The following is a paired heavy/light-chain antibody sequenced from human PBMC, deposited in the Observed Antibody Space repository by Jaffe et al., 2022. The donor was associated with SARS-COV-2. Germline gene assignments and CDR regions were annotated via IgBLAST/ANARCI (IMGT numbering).Light chain of an antibody. V-gene: IGLV3-19*01. CDR1: SLRSYY. Sequence: SSELTQDPAVSVALGQTVRITCQGDSLRSYYASWYQQKPGQAPVLVIYGKNNRPSGIPDRFSGSSSGNTASLTITGAQAEDEADYYCNSRDSSGKVVFGGGTKLTVL. J-gene: IGLJ2*01. CDR3: NSRDSSGKVV. CDR2: GKN.
Heavy chain of an antibody. CDR1: GYTFTSYG. CDR2: ISAYNGNT. D-gene: IGHD3-9*01. CDR3: ARGRNYDILTGYSSYYYYYMDV. Sequence: QVQLVQSGAEVKKPGASVKVSCKASGYTFTSYGISWVRQAPGQGLEWMGWISAYNGNTNYAQKLQGRVTMTTDTSTSTAYMELRSLRSDDTAVYYCARGRNYDILTGYSSYYYYYMDVWGKGTTVTVSS. J-gene: IGHJ6*03. V-gene: IGHV1-18*01.